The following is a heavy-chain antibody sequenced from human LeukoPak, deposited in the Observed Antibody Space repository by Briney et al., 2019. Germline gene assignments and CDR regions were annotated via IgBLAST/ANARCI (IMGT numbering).Heavy chain of an antibody. Sequence: PGGSLRLSCAASGFTFDDYAVHWVRQAPGKGLEWVSGISWNSGSIGYADSVKGRFTISRDNAKNSLYLQMNSLRAEDTALFYXXKDFQYYDSSGYLDYWGQGTLVTVSS. CDR1: GFTFDDYA. J-gene: IGHJ4*02. CDR3: XKDFQYYDSSGYLDY. D-gene: IGHD3-22*01. V-gene: IGHV3-9*01. CDR2: ISWNSGSI.